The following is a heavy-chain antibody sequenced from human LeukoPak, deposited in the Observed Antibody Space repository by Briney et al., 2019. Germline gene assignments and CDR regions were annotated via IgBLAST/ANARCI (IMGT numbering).Heavy chain of an antibody. CDR2: IYYSGST. CDR3: AREWNPDYGEPH. CDR1: GGSISSSSYY. V-gene: IGHV4-39*02. J-gene: IGHJ4*02. Sequence: PSETLSLTCTVSGGSISSSSYYWGWIRQPPGKGLEWIGSIYYSGSTYYNPSLKSRVTISVDTSKNQFSLKLSSVTAADTAVYYCAREWNPDYGEPHWGQGTLVTVSS. D-gene: IGHD4-17*01.